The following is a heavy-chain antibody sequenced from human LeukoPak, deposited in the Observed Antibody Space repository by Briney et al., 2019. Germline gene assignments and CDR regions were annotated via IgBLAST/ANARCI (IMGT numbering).Heavy chain of an antibody. Sequence: SETLSLTCTVSGGSIGSYYWSWIRQPPGKGLEWIGYIYYSGSTNYNPSLKSRVTISVDTSKDQFSLKLSSVTAADTAVYYCAREAFEDTAMVWAFDIWGQGTMVTVSS. CDR3: AREAFEDTAMVWAFDI. CDR1: GGSIGSYY. V-gene: IGHV4-59*01. J-gene: IGHJ3*02. D-gene: IGHD5-18*01. CDR2: IYYSGST.